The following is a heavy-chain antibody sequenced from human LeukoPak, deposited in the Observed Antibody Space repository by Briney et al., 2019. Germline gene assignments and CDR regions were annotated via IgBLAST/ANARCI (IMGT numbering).Heavy chain of an antibody. Sequence: PGGSLRLSCAASGFTFSSYWMSWVRQAPGKGLEWVANIKQDGSEKYYVDSVKGRFTISRDNAKNSLYLQMNSLRAEDTAVYYCARDHRMAARPDAFDIWGQGTMVTVSS. D-gene: IGHD6-6*01. V-gene: IGHV3-7*01. J-gene: IGHJ3*02. CDR3: ARDHRMAARPDAFDI. CDR1: GFTFSSYW. CDR2: IKQDGSEK.